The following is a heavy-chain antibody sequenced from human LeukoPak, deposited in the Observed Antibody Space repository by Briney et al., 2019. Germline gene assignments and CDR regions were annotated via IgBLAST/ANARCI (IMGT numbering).Heavy chain of an antibody. D-gene: IGHD5/OR15-5a*01. V-gene: IGHV5-51*01. CDR2: IYPSDSET. CDR1: GYTFSTYW. J-gene: IGHJ6*02. Sequence: GESLKTSCKASGYTFSTYWIAWVRQIPGKGLEWVGIIYPSDSETRYSPSFQGQVTISVDKSITTAYLQWRSLKASDTAMYYCARRRAATTIYHYSMDFWGHGTTVIVSS. CDR3: ARRRAATTIYHYSMDF.